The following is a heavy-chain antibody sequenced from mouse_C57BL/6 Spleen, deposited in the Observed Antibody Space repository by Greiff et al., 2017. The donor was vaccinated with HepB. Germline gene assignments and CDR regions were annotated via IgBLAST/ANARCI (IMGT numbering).Heavy chain of an antibody. CDR1: GYTFTDYE. CDR2: IDPETGGT. Sequence: QVQLQQSGAELVRPGASVTLSCKASGYTFTDYEMHWVKQTPVHGLEWIGAIDPETGGTAYNQKFKGKAILTADKSSSTAYMELRSLTSEDSAVYYCTGSYYGSSYDYFDYWGQGTTLTVSS. V-gene: IGHV1-15*01. D-gene: IGHD1-1*01. J-gene: IGHJ2*01. CDR3: TGSYYGSSYDYFDY.